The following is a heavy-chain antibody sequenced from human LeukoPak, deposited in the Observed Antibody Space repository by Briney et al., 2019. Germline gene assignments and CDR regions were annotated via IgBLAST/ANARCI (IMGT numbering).Heavy chain of an antibody. CDR3: VKAAPGPHDAFDI. J-gene: IGHJ3*02. Sequence: SETLSLTCTVSGGSISSYYWNWIRQPPGKGLEWIGDIHYSGITSYNPSLKSRVTISLDTSKKQFSLKLSSVTAADTAVYFCVKAAPGPHDAFDIWGQGTVVTVSS. CDR2: IHYSGIT. CDR1: GGSISSYY. V-gene: IGHV4-59*08. D-gene: IGHD6-6*01.